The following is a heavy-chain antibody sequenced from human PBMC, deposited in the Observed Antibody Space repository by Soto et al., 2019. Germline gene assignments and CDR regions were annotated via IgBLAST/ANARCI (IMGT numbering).Heavy chain of an antibody. Sequence: QVQLVESGGGLVKPGGSLRLSCAASGFTFSDYYMSWIRQAPGKGLEWVSYISSSGSTIYYADSVKGRFTISRDNAKNPLYLQMNSLRAEDTAVYYCATQAPIVVVPAAINFDYWGQGTLVTVSS. J-gene: IGHJ4*02. V-gene: IGHV3-11*01. CDR2: ISSSGSTI. CDR3: ATQAPIVVVPAAINFDY. CDR1: GFTFSDYY. D-gene: IGHD2-2*01.